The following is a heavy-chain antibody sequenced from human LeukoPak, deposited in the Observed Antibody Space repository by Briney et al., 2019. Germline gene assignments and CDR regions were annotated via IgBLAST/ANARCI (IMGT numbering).Heavy chain of an antibody. V-gene: IGHV3-7*01. CDR2: INQGGSAT. CDR3: ARLMGDRSIYIY. CDR1: GFTFISSA. D-gene: IGHD2-2*01. Sequence: PGGSLRLPCGASGFTFISSAMHWVRQGPGKGLEWVASINQGGSATYYAESVKGRFTISRDNAMKSCFLQMNSLRAEDTAVYYCARLMGDRSIYIYWGQGTVVTVST. J-gene: IGHJ4*02.